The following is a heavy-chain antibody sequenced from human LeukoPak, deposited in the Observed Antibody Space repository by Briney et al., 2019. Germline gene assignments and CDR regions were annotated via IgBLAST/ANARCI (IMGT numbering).Heavy chain of an antibody. CDR2: INSDGSST. D-gene: IGHD1-1*01. V-gene: IGHV3-74*01. CDR1: GFTFSSYW. CDR3: ARGLRETGFDS. Sequence: AGGSLRLSCAASGFTFSSYWMHWVRQAPGKGLVWVSRINSDGSSTSYADSVKGRFTISRDNAKNALYLQMNSLRAEDTAVYYCARGLRETGFDSWGQGTLVTVSS. J-gene: IGHJ4*02.